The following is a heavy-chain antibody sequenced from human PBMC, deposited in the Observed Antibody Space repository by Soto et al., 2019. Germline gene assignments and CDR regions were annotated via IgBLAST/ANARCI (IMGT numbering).Heavy chain of an antibody. CDR2: IYDSGST. J-gene: IGHJ6*02. D-gene: IGHD5-18*01. CDR3: ARQSIVDTETWGRINYYYYDGMDV. V-gene: IGHV4-30-4*01. CDR1: CVSITRGDNY. Sequence: SWTLSLTCTVSCVSITRGDNYWSWIRQPTAKVGAGIGYIYDSGSTYYHPPLKSRVTISVDTYNNQFSLKLSSVTAADTAVYYCARQSIVDTETWGRINYYYYDGMDVCGQGTTVTI.